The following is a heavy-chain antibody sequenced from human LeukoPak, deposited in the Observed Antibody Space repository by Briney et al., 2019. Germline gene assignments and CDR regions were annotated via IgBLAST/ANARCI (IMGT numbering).Heavy chain of an antibody. V-gene: IGHV3-48*01. J-gene: IGHJ4*02. CDR3: AREVTPYY. CDR1: GFTFSSYS. Sequence: GGSLRLSCAASGFTFSSYSMNWVRQAPGKGLEWVSYISSSSSTIYYADSVKGRFTISRDNARNSLYLQMNSLRAEDTAVYYCAREVTPYYWGQGTLVTVSS. D-gene: IGHD4-23*01. CDR2: ISSSSSTI.